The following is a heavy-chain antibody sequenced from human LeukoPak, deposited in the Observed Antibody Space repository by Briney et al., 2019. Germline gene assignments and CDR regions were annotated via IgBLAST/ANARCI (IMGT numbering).Heavy chain of an antibody. Sequence: GGSLRLSCAASGFTFSDSYMSWIRQTPGKGLEWLSYISSSSSDTNYADSVKGRLTISRDNAKNSLYLQMNSLRAEDTAVYYCARGSRTIELGDDYWGQGTLVTVSS. V-gene: IGHV3-11*06. CDR2: ISSSSSDT. CDR3: ARGSRTIELGDDY. CDR1: GFTFSDSY. J-gene: IGHJ4*02. D-gene: IGHD5-24*01.